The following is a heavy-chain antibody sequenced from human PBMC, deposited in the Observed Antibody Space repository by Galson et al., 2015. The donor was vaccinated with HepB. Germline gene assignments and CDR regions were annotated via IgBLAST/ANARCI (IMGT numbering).Heavy chain of an antibody. CDR3: ARLRYAVYEISRLDC. Sequence: QSGAEVKKPGESPRISCTGSGYIFTMYWIGWVRQMPGKGLEWMGIIYPDDSDTRYSPSFQGQVSISVDKSISTAYLQWSSLKASDTAMYYCARLRYAVYEISRLDCWCQGTLVTVSS. V-gene: IGHV5-51*03. CDR2: IYPDDSDT. D-gene: IGHD5/OR15-5a*01. CDR1: GYIFTMYW. J-gene: IGHJ4*02.